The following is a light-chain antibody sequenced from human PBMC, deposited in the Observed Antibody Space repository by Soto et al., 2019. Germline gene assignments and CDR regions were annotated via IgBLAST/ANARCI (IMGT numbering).Light chain of an antibody. CDR1: SSDVGGYKY. CDR2: DVT. CDR3: SSYTSTTTLL. V-gene: IGLV2-14*01. Sequence: QSALTQPASVSGSPGQSITISCSGTSSDVGGYKYVSWYQQHPGKAPKLMIYDVTSRPSGVSNRFSGSKSGNTASLTISGLQAEDEADYYCSSYTSTTTLLFGGGTQVTVL. J-gene: IGLJ2*01.